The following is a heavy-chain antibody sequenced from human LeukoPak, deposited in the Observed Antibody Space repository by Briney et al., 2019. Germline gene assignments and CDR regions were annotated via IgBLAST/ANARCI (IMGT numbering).Heavy chain of an antibody. CDR3: ARGGFPVYYYYGMDV. D-gene: IGHD1-26*01. CDR2: ISYDGSNK. J-gene: IGHJ6*02. Sequence: GGSLRLSCAASGFTFSSYGMHWVRQAPGKGLEWVAVISYDGSNKYYADSVKGRFTISRDNSKNTLYLQMNSLRSEDTAVYYCARGGFPVYYYYGMDVWGQGTTVTVSS. V-gene: IGHV3-30*03. CDR1: GFTFSSYG.